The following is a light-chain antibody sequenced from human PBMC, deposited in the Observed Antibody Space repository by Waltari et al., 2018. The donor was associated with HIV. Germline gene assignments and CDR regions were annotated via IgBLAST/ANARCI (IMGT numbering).Light chain of an antibody. J-gene: IGLJ2*01. CDR3: GTWDSSLSAVV. CDR1: SPNIGNNY. V-gene: IGLV1-51*01. Sequence: QSVLTQPPSVSAAPGQKVTLYCPGSSPNIGNNYVSWYQQLPGTAPKLLIYDNNKRPSGIPDRFSGSKSGTSATLGITGLQTGDEADYYCGTWDSSLSAVVFGGGTKLTVL. CDR2: DNN.